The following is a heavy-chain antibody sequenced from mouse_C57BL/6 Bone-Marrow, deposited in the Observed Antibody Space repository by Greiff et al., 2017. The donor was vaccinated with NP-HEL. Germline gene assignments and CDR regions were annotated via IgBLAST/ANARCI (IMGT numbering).Heavy chain of an antibody. J-gene: IGHJ1*03. CDR2: IDPSDSYT. CDR3: ARGGLVRYYYWYFDV. Sequence: QVQLQQPGAELVKPGASVKLSCKASGYTFTSYWMQWVKQRPGQGLEWIGEIDPSDSYTNYNQKFKGKATLTVDTSSSTAYMQLSSLTSEDSAVYYCARGGLVRYYYWYFDVWGTGTTVTVSS. CDR1: GYTFTSYW. D-gene: IGHD1-1*01. V-gene: IGHV1-50*01.